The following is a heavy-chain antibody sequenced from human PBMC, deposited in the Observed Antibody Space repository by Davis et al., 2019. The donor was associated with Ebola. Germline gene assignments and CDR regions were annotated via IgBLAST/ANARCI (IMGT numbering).Heavy chain of an antibody. V-gene: IGHV4-34*01. Sequence: PSETLSLTCAVYGGSFSGYYWSWIRQPPGKGLEWIGEINHSGSTNYNPSLKSRVTISVDTSKNQFSLKLSSVTAADTAVYYCARGGVTYSGSYSNWFDPWGQGTLVTVSS. CDR2: INHSGST. D-gene: IGHD1-26*01. CDR1: GGSFSGYY. J-gene: IGHJ5*02. CDR3: ARGGVTYSGSYSNWFDP.